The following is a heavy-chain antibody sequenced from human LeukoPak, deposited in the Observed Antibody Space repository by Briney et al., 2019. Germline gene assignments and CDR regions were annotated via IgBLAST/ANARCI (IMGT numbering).Heavy chain of an antibody. J-gene: IGHJ3*01. V-gene: IGHV3-23*01. CDR2: ISAGGTST. D-gene: IGHD2-15*01. CDR1: AFTFSGYA. CDR3: ARSLEVVATRWAGAFDV. Sequence: GGSLRLSCAASAFTFSGYAMSWVRHAPGQGLEWVSAISAGGTSTYYAGSVKGRFTISRDNSKNTLYLQMNSLSPEDTAVYYCARSLEVVATRWAGAFDVWGQGTVVTVSS.